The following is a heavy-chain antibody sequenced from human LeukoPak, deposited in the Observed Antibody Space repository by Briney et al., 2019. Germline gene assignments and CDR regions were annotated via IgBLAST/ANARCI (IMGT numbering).Heavy chain of an antibody. CDR1: GGSFSGYC. J-gene: IGHJ4*02. CDR3: ARGPGYDFWSGYNYYFDY. D-gene: IGHD3-3*01. CDR2: INHSGST. Sequence: PSETLSLTCAVYGGSFSGYCWSWIRQPPGKGLEWIGGINHSGSTNYNPSLKSRVTISVDTSKNQFSLKLSSVTAADTAVYHCARGPGYDFWSGYNYYFDYWGQGTLVTVSS. V-gene: IGHV4-34*01.